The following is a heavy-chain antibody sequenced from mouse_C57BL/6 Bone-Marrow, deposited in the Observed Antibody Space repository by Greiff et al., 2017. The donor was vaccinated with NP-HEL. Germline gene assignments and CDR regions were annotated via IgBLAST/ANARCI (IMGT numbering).Heavy chain of an antibody. D-gene: IGHD2-5*01. CDR2: IHPNSGST. V-gene: IGHV1-64*01. CDR3: AREGYSNYGY. CDR1: GYTFTSYW. J-gene: IGHJ2*01. Sequence: QVHVKQPGAELVKPGASVKLSCKASGYTFTSYWMHWVKQRPGQGLEWIGMIHPNSGSTNYNEKFKSKATLTVDKSSSTAYMQLSSLTSEDSAVYYCAREGYSNYGYWGQGTTLTVSS.